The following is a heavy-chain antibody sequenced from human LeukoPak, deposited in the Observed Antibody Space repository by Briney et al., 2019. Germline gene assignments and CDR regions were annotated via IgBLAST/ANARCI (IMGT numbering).Heavy chain of an antibody. J-gene: IGHJ4*02. D-gene: IGHD1-1*01. V-gene: IGHV4-4*07. CDR2: MYTDGDT. CDR1: GASISGYW. CDR3: ARRTRRYFDY. Sequence: SETLSLTCDVSGASISGYWWSWIRQPAGKGLEWIGRMYTDGDTNYNPALKSRVTVSVDTSKNLFSLKLISVTAADTAVYYCARRTRRYFDYWGQGTLVTVSS.